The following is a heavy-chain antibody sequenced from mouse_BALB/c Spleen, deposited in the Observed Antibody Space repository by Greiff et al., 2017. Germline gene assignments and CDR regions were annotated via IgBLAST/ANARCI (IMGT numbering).Heavy chain of an antibody. J-gene: IGHJ3*01. D-gene: IGHD1-1*01. V-gene: IGHV5-17*02. CDR2: ISSGSSTI. CDR1: GFTFSSFG. CDR3: ARDCGSSSFAY. Sequence: EVKVVESGGGLVQPGGSRKLSCAASGFTFSSFGMHWVRQAPEKGLEWVAYISSGSSTIYYADTVKGRFTISRDNPKNTLFLQMTSLRSEDTAMYYCARDCGSSSFAYWGQGTLVTVSA.